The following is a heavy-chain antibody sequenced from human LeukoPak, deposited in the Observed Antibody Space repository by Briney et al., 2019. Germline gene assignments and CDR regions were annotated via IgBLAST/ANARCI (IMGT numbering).Heavy chain of an antibody. D-gene: IGHD6-13*01. CDR2: INPISGGT. CDR1: GYTFTGYY. V-gene: IGHV1-2*06. J-gene: IGHJ6*02. CDR3: ARDGVSHDYYYYYYGIDV. Sequence: ASVKVSCKASGYTFTGYYMHWVRQAPGQGLEWMGRINPISGGTNYAQKFQGRVTMTRDTSISTAYMELSRLRSDDTAVYYCARDGVSHDYYYYYYGIDVWGQGTTVTVSS.